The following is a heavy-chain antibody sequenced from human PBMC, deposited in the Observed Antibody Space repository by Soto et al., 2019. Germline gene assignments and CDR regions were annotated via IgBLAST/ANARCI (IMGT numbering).Heavy chain of an antibody. D-gene: IGHD6-13*01. CDR3: ARGGYSGLSY. CDR2: VNHSGST. Sequence: QVQLQQWGAGLLKPMETLSLTCAVYGGSFSGYYWSWIRQPPGKGLEWIGEVNHSGSTNYNPSLKSRVTIXXDTSKNQFTLKLSSVPAADTAVYYCARGGYSGLSYWGQGTLVTVSS. V-gene: IGHV4-34*01. J-gene: IGHJ4*02. CDR1: GGSFSGYY.